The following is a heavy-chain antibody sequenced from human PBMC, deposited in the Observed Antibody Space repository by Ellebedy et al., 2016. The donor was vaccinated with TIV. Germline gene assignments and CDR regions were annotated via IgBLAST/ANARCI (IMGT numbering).Heavy chain of an antibody. CDR3: RQGHYSDA. V-gene: IGHV3-23*01. J-gene: IGHJ4*02. CDR1: ASTLSNPF. CDR2: LTADGRST. Sequence: GGSLRLSXAASASTLSNPFMSCIRQAPGKGLEWVSTLTADGRSTYFADSVKGRFTISRDNSKNTVYLQMNSLRSEDAAVYYCRQGHYSDAWGQGTLVTVSS.